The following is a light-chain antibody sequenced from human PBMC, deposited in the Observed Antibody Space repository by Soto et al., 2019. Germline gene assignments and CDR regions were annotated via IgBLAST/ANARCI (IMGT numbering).Light chain of an antibody. V-gene: IGLV2-14*01. J-gene: IGLJ1*01. CDR2: DVS. CDR1: SSDVGAYTY. CDR3: TSYTSNSTPYV. Sequence: QSALTQPASVSGSPGRSITMSCTGTSSDVGAYTYVSWYQQYPGKAPKLMIYDVSNRPSGVSNRFSGSKSGNTAFLIISGLQAEDEADYYCTSYTSNSTPYVFGGGTKLTVL.